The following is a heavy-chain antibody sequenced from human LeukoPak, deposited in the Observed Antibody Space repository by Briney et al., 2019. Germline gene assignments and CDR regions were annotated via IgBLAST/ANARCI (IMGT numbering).Heavy chain of an antibody. V-gene: IGHV3-33*01. CDR3: ARGYGSGSYLDK. J-gene: IGHJ1*01. CDR1: GFRFSDFA. Sequence: PGRPLRLSCAASGFRFSDFAMHWVRQAPGKGLEWLALIWYDGHSTYYTDSVKGRFTISRDDANDTLYLQMTSLSADDTAVYFCARGYGSGSYLDKWGQGTLVTVS. D-gene: IGHD3-10*01. CDR2: IWYDGHST.